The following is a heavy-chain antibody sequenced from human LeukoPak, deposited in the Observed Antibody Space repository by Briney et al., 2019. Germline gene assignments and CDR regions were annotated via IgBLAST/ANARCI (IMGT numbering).Heavy chain of an antibody. CDR3: ARESAGSGYYRNWFDP. Sequence: PSQTLSLTCTVSGGSISSGSYYWSWIRQPAGKGLEWIGRIYTSESTNYNPSLKSRVTISVDTSKNQFSLKLSSVTAADTAVYYCARESAGSGYYRNWFDPWGQGTLVTVSS. V-gene: IGHV4-61*02. J-gene: IGHJ5*02. D-gene: IGHD3-3*01. CDR1: GGSISSGSYY. CDR2: IYTSEST.